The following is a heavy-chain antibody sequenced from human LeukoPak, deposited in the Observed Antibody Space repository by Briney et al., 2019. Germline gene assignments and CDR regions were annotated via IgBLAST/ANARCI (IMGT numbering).Heavy chain of an antibody. Sequence: GGSLRLSCAASGFTFSSYAMSWVRQAPGKGLEWVSAISGGGGSTYYADSVKGRFTISRDNSKNTLYLQMNSLRAEDTAVYYCARARGITMTSFYYFDYWGQGTLVTVSS. CDR3: ARARGITMTSFYYFDY. CDR2: ISGGGGST. J-gene: IGHJ4*02. V-gene: IGHV3-23*01. D-gene: IGHD3-22*01. CDR1: GFTFSSYA.